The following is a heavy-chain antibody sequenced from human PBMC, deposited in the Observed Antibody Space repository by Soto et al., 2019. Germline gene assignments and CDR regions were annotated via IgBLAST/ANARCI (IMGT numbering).Heavy chain of an antibody. V-gene: IGHV4-30-4*01. CDR3: ARGENQLLFYGMDV. Sequence: QVQLQESGPGMVKPSQTLSLTCTVSGGSISSGDYYWGWIRQPPGKGLEWIGYIYYSGSTYYNPSLKSRVTISVDTSKNQFSLELSSVTAADTAVYYCARGENQLLFYGMDVWGQGTTVTVSS. CDR2: IYYSGST. J-gene: IGHJ6*02. CDR1: GGSISSGDYY. D-gene: IGHD2-2*01.